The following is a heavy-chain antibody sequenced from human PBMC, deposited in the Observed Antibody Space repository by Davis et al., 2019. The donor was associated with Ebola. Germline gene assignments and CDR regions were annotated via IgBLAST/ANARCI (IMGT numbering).Heavy chain of an antibody. V-gene: IGHV1-2*02. CDR3: ARDIHSEITGEGRWFDP. D-gene: IGHD3-10*01. Sequence: ASVKVSRKASGYTFTGYYMHWVRQAPGQGLEWMGWINPNSGGTNYAQKFQGRVTITADESTSTAYMELSSLRSEDTAVYYCARDIHSEITGEGRWFDPWGQGTLVTVSS. CDR2: INPNSGGT. J-gene: IGHJ5*02. CDR1: GYTFTGYY.